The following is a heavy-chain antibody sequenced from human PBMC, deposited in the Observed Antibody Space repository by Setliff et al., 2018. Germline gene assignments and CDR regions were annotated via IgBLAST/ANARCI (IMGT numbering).Heavy chain of an antibody. V-gene: IGHV4-59*01. CDR2: IQKSGGT. D-gene: IGHD3-10*01. J-gene: IGHJ6*02. CDR1: GVSISNYY. Sequence: LSLTCNVSGVSISNYYWSWIRQPPGKGLECIRYIQKSGGTNYNPSLKSRVTISVDTSTNQFSLKLRSVTAADTAVYYCARLSWDGLRYHGLDVWGQGTTVTVSS. CDR3: ARLSWDGLRYHGLDV.